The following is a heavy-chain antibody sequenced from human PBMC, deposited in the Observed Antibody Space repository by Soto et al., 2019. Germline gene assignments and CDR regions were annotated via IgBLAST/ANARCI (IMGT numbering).Heavy chain of an antibody. V-gene: IGHV3-23*01. CDR1: GFTFSSYA. J-gene: IGHJ4*02. Sequence: HPVGSLRLSCAASGFTFSSYAMSWVRQAPGKGLEWVSAISGSGGSTYYADSVKGRFTISRDNSKNTLYLQMNSLRAEDTAVYYCAKDRGPERVTPYYFDYWGQGTLVTVSS. D-gene: IGHD2-21*02. CDR3: AKDRGPERVTPYYFDY. CDR2: ISGSGGST.